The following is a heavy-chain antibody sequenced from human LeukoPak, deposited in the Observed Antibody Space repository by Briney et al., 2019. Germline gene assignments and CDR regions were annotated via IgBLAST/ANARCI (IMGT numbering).Heavy chain of an antibody. CDR2: INHSGST. J-gene: IGHJ4*02. CDR1: GGSFSGYY. V-gene: IGHV4-34*01. CDR3: ARGRRPLRVGATILSYFDY. Sequence: SETLSLTCAVYGGSFSGYYWSWIRQPPGKGLEWIGEINHSGSTNYNPSLKSRVTISVDTSKNQCSLKLSSVTAADTAVYYCARGRRPLRVGATILSYFDYWDQGTLVTVSS. D-gene: IGHD1-26*01.